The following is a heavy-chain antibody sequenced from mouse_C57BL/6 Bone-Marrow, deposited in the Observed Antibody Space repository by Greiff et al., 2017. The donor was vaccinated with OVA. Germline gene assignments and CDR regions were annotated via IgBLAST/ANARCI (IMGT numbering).Heavy chain of an antibody. CDR3: TPYGNYDYFDY. Sequence: EVKLMESGGGLVQPGGSMKLSCVASGFTFSNYWMNWVRQPPEKGLEWVAQIRLKSDSYATHYAESVKGRFTISRDDSKSSVYLQMNNLRAEDTEIYYCTPYGNYDYFDYWGQGTTLTVSS. J-gene: IGHJ2*01. CDR1: GFTFSNYW. CDR2: IRLKSDSYAT. V-gene: IGHV6-3*01. D-gene: IGHD2-1*01.